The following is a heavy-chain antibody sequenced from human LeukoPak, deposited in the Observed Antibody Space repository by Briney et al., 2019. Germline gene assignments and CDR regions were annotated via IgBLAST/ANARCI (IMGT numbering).Heavy chain of an antibody. D-gene: IGHD4-17*01. CDR2: ISAYNGNT. J-gene: IGHJ4*02. Sequence: GSSVKVSCKASRYTFTSYGISWVRQAPGQGLECMGWISAYNGNTHYAQKLQGRVTMTTDTSTSTAYMELRSLRSDDTAVYYCARADYGDYTDYFDYWGQGTLVTVSS. V-gene: IGHV1-18*01. CDR1: RYTFTSYG. CDR3: ARADYGDYTDYFDY.